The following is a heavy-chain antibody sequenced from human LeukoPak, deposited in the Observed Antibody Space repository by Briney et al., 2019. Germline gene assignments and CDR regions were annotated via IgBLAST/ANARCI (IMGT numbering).Heavy chain of an antibody. CDR3: AKDMIAAAFDY. CDR1: GFTFRTYS. Sequence: GRSLRLSCAASGFTFRTYSMHWVRQAPGKGLEWVAVISYDGNFEDYADSVKGRFTISRDNSKNTLYLQMNSLRAEDTAVYYCAKDMIAAAFDYWGQGTLVTVSS. D-gene: IGHD6-13*01. CDR2: ISYDGNFE. J-gene: IGHJ4*02. V-gene: IGHV3-30*18.